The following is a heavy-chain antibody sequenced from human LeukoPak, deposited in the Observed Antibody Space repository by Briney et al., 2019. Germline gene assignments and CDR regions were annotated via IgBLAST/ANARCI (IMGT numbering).Heavy chain of an antibody. CDR3: ARGWGDGYYYHYFDY. J-gene: IGHJ4*02. Sequence: SETLSLTCTVSGGSISSSSFYWGWIRQPPGKGLEWIGSIYYSGSTYYNPSLKSRVTISVDTSKNQFSLKLSSVTAADTAVYYCARGWGDGYYYHYFDYWGQGTLVTVSS. D-gene: IGHD5-24*01. CDR1: GGSISSSSFY. CDR2: IYYSGST. V-gene: IGHV4-39*01.